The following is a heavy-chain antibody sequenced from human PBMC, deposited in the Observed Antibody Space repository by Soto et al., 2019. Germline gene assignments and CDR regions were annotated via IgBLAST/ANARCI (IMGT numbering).Heavy chain of an antibody. J-gene: IGHJ4*02. Sequence: QVQLVESGGGVVQPGRSLRLSCAASGFTFSSYAMHWVRQAPGKGLEWVAVISNDGSNKYYADPVKGRFTISRDNSKNTLYLQMNSLRAEDTAVYYCARAKTRGIAAAMNLDYWGQGTLVTVSS. CDR1: GFTFSSYA. D-gene: IGHD6-25*01. CDR3: ARAKTRGIAAAMNLDY. CDR2: ISNDGSNK. V-gene: IGHV3-30-3*01.